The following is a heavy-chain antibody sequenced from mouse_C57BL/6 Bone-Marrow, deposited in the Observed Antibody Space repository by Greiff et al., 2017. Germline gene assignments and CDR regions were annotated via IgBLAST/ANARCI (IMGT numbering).Heavy chain of an antibody. J-gene: IGHJ3*01. V-gene: IGHV1-59*01. D-gene: IGHD2-4*01. CDR1: VYTFTSYW. CDR3: ARSALYYDYDGFAY. Sequence: VQLQQPGAELVRPGTSVKLSCKASVYTFTSYWMHWVKQRPGQGLEWIGVIDPSDSYTNYNQKFKGKATLTVDTSSSTAYMQLSSLTSEDSAVYYCARSALYYDYDGFAYWGQGTLVTVSA. CDR2: IDPSDSYT.